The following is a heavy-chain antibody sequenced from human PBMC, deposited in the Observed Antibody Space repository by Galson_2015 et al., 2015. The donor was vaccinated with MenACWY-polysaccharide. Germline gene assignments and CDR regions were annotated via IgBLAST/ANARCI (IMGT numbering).Heavy chain of an antibody. D-gene: IGHD2-2*01. CDR1: GFTFSSYA. CDR3: ARTYCDRTTCYGLDV. CDR2: ISYDESNK. J-gene: IGHJ6*02. V-gene: IGHV3-30-3*01. Sequence: RLSCAASGFTFSSYAMHWVRQAPGKGLEWVAIISYDESNKYYSDSVKGRFTISRDNSENTLYLQMNSLRAEDTAVYYCARTYCDRTTCYGLDVWGQGTTVTVSS.